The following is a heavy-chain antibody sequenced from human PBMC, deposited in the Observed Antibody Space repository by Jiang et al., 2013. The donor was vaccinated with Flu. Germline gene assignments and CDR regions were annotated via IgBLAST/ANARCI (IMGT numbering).Heavy chain of an antibody. D-gene: IGHD1-7*01. Sequence: SISSSSYYWGWIRQPPGKGLEWIGSIYYMGAPTTTRTLKSRVTISVDTSKNQFSLKLSSVTATDTAVYYCARSSWPQELLLGEEVWFDPWGQGTLVTVSS. V-gene: IGHV4-39*01. CDR3: ARSSWPQELLLGEEVWFDP. CDR1: SISSSSYY. J-gene: IGHJ5*02. CDR2: IYYMGAP.